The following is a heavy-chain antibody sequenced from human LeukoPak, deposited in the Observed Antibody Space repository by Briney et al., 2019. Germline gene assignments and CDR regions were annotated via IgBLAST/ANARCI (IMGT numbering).Heavy chain of an antibody. CDR2: ISYDGSNK. J-gene: IGHJ6*02. CDR3: ARVDFRGGYYDILTGYYPHHGMDV. CDR1: GFTFSSYG. D-gene: IGHD3-9*01. Sequence: GRSLRLSCAASGFTFSSYGMHWVRQAPGKGLEWVAVISYDGSNKYYADSVKSRFTISRDNSKNTLYLQMNSLRAEDTAVYYCARVDFRGGYYDILTGYYPHHGMDVWGQGTTVTVSS. V-gene: IGHV3-30*03.